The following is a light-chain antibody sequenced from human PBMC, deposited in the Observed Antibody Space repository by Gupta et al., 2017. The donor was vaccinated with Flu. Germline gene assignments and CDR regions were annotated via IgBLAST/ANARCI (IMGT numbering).Light chain of an antibody. CDR2: GAA. CDR3: QQDNERPET. V-gene: IGKV3-15*01. CDR1: QSVSVN. Sequence: EMTQSPATVSVSPGERASLFCKASQSVSVNLAWYQQKPGQAPKLLIFGAATRAAGVPARFSGLGSETDFTLTINSLQSEDFAVYCCQQDNERPETFGQGTRVEI. J-gene: IGKJ1*01.